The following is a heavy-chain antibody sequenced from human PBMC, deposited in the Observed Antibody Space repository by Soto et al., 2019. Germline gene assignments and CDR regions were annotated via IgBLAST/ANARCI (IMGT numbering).Heavy chain of an antibody. CDR2: ISAYNGNT. CDR3: ARDPWGVTHTITTGMDV. D-gene: IGHD1-1*01. Sequence: ASVKVSCKASGYTFTSYGISWVRQAPGQGLEWMGWISAYNGNTNYAQKLQGRVTMTTDTYTSTAYMELRSLRSDDTAMYYCARDPWGVTHTITTGMDVLGQGTMVTVSS. J-gene: IGHJ6*02. V-gene: IGHV1-18*01. CDR1: GYTFTSYG.